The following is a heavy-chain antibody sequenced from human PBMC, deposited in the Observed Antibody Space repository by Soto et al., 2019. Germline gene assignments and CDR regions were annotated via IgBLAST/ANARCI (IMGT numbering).Heavy chain of an antibody. V-gene: IGHV1-8*01. CDR1: GYTVTSYD. Sequence: GASVKVSCKASGYTVTSYDINWVRQATGQGLEWMGWMNPNSGNTGYAQKFQGRVTMTRNTSISTAYMELSSLRSEDTAVYYCARYGDLNYYYYYLDVWGKGTTVTVSS. CDR3: ARYGDLNYYYYYLDV. CDR2: MNPNSGNT. J-gene: IGHJ6*03. D-gene: IGHD4-17*01.